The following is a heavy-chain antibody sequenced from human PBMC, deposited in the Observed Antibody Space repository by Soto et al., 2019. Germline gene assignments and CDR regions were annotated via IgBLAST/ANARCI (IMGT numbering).Heavy chain of an antibody. J-gene: IGHJ3*01. CDR1: GFSLSTSGMC. CDR3: ARIGGFSGSYHAFDV. D-gene: IGHD1-26*01. V-gene: IGHV2-70*01. CDR2: IDWDDDK. Sequence: GSGPTLVNPTQTLTLTCTFSGFSLSTSGMCVSRIRQPPGKALEWLALIDWDDDKYYSTSLKTRLTISKDTSKNQVVLTMTNMDPVDTATYYCARIGGFSGSYHAFDVWGQGTMVTVS.